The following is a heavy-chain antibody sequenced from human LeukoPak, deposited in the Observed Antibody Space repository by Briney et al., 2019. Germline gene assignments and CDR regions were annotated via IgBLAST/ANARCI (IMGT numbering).Heavy chain of an antibody. CDR3: ARESGDRSGYHYYYYGMDV. J-gene: IGHJ6*02. CDR1: GFTVSSNY. V-gene: IGHV3-66*01. Sequence: AGGSLRLSCAASGFTVSSNYMSWVRQAPGKGLGWVSVIYSGGSTYYADSVKGRFTISRDNSKNTLYLQMNSLRAEDTAVYYCARESGDRSGYHYYYYGMDVWGQGTTVTVSS. D-gene: IGHD3-22*01. CDR2: IYSGGST.